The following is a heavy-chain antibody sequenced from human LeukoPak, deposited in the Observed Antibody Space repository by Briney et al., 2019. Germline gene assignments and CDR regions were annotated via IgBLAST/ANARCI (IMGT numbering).Heavy chain of an antibody. J-gene: IGHJ4*02. D-gene: IGHD3-22*01. CDR1: GFTFDDYA. Sequence: GRSLRLSCAASGFTFDDYAMHWVRQAPGKGLEWVSGISWNSGSIGYADSAKGRFTISRDNAKNSLYLQMNSLRAEDMALYYCAKDPGLGYFDYWGQGTLVTVSS. CDR3: AKDPGLGYFDY. V-gene: IGHV3-9*03. CDR2: ISWNSGSI.